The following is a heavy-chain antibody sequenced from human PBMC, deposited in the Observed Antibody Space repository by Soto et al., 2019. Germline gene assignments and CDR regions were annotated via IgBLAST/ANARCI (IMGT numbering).Heavy chain of an antibody. V-gene: IGHV1-3*05. CDR3: ARAVAVPADFDY. CDR2: INAGNGNT. J-gene: IGHJ4*02. D-gene: IGHD6-19*01. CDR1: GYTFTVYA. Sequence: QVQLVQSGAEEKKPGASVKVSCKASGYTFTVYAMHWVRQAPGQRLEWMGWINAGNGNTKYSQKFQGRVTITRDTSASTAYMDLSSLRSEDTAVYYCARAVAVPADFDYWGQGTLVTVSS.